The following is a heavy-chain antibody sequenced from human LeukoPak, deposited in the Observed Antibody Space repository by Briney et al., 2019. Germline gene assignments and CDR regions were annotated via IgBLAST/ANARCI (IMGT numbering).Heavy chain of an antibody. D-gene: IGHD5-12*01. CDR2: IYYSGST. V-gene: IGHV4-39*07. CDR3: AGVSRGYSGSGYMDV. J-gene: IGHJ6*03. CDR1: GGSISSSSYY. Sequence: SETLSLTCTVSGGSISSSSYYWGWIRQPPGKGLEGIGSIYYSGSTYYNPSLKSRVTISVDTSKNQFSLKLSSVTAADTAVCYCAGVSRGYSGSGYMDVWGKGTTVTVSS.